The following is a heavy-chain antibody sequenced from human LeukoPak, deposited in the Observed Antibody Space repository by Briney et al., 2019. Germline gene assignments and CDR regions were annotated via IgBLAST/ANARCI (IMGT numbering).Heavy chain of an antibody. CDR1: GGTFSSYA. CDR2: IIPIFGTA. J-gene: IGHJ4*02. V-gene: IGHV1-69*06. CDR3: ARSGAVAALLFDY. Sequence: GASVKVSCKASGGTFSSYAISWVRQAPGQGLEWMGGIIPIFGTANYAQKFQGRVTITADKSTSTAYMELSSLRSEDTAVYYCARSGAVAALLFDYWGQGTLVTVSS. D-gene: IGHD6-19*01.